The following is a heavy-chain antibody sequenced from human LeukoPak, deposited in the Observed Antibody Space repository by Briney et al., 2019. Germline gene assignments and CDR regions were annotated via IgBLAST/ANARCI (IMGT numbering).Heavy chain of an antibody. D-gene: IGHD4-11*01. J-gene: IGHJ4*02. CDR3: ARGKNDHSNRYPFDY. CDR1: GGSISSGGCY. V-gene: IGHV4-31*03. Sequence: PSQTLSLTCTVSGGSISSGGCYWSWIRQHAGKGLEWIGYVSYSGSTYYNPSLRSRASISVDTSKKQFSLKMISVTAADTAVYFCARGKNDHSNRYPFDYWGQGTLVTVSS. CDR2: VSYSGST.